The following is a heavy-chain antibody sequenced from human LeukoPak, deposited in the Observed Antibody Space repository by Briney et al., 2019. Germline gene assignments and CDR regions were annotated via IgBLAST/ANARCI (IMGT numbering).Heavy chain of an antibody. V-gene: IGHV1-2*02. CDR3: ARGRKYSSGWYSFDY. D-gene: IGHD6-19*01. J-gene: IGHJ4*02. Sequence: ASVKVSCKASGYTFTSYDINWVRQATGQGLEWMGWINPNSGGTNYAQKFQGRVTMTRDTSISTAYMELSRLRSDDTAVYYCARGRKYSSGWYSFDYWGQGTLVTVSS. CDR1: GYTFTSYD. CDR2: INPNSGGT.